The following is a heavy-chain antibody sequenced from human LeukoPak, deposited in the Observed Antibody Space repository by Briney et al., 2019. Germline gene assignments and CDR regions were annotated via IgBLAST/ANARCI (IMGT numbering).Heavy chain of an antibody. J-gene: IGHJ6*02. CDR3: ARDEYCSSTSSTYYYYYGMDV. Sequence: GATVKVSCKASGYTFTSYYMHWVRQAPGQGLEWMGWINPNSGGTNYAQKFQGRVTMTRDTSISTAYMELSRLRSDDTAVYYCARDEYCSSTSSTYYYYYGMDVWGQGTTVTVSS. V-gene: IGHV1-2*02. D-gene: IGHD2-2*01. CDR1: GYTFTSYY. CDR2: INPNSGGT.